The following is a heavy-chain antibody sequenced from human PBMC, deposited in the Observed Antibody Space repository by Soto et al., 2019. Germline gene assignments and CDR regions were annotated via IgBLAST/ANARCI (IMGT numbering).Heavy chain of an antibody. CDR3: ASKGYCSSTSCPRLYGMDV. J-gene: IGHJ6*02. Sequence: PGEALKISCKGSGYSFTSYWISWVRQMPGKGLEWMGRIDPSDSYTNYSPSFQGHVTISADKSISTAYLQWSSLKASDTAMYYCASKGYCSSTSCPRLYGMDVWGQGTTVTVSS. CDR2: IDPSDSYT. V-gene: IGHV5-10-1*01. CDR1: GYSFTSYW. D-gene: IGHD2-2*01.